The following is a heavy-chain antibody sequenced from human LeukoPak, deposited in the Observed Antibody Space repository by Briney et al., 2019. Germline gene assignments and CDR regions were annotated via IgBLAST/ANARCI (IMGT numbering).Heavy chain of an antibody. J-gene: IGHJ6*02. Sequence: GGSLRLSCEASGFTFSSYWMSWVRQAPGKGLEWVANIKTDGSEKYYVDSVKGRFTISRDNAKNSLYLQMNSLRAEDTAVYYCAKDLSSWYGYYYGMDVWGQGTTVTVSS. CDR2: IKTDGSEK. CDR3: AKDLSSWYGYYYGMDV. CDR1: GFTFSSYW. V-gene: IGHV3-7*03. D-gene: IGHD6-13*01.